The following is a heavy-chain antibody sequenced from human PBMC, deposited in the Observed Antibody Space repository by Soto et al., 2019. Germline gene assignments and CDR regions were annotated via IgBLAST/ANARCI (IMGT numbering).Heavy chain of an antibody. D-gene: IGHD3-3*01. CDR2: IIPIFGTA. CDR1: GGTFSSYA. Sequence: QVQLVQSGAEVRKPGSSVKVSCKASGGTFSSYAISWVRQAPGQGLEWMGEIIPIFGTANYAQKFQGRVTITADKSTSTAYMELSSLRSEDTAVYYCASSHWSGYQTNWFDPWGQGTLVTVSS. V-gene: IGHV1-69*06. CDR3: ASSHWSGYQTNWFDP. J-gene: IGHJ5*02.